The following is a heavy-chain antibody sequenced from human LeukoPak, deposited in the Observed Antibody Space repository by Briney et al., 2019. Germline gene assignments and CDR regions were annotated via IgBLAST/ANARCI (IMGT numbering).Heavy chain of an antibody. CDR2: IYYSGST. CDR3: ARHQPFDP. V-gene: IGHV4-59*01. Sequence: SETLSLTCTVSGGSISSYYWSWIRQPPGKGLEWIGYIYYSGSTNYNPSLKSRVTISVDTSKNQFSLKLSSVTAADTAVYYCARHQPFDPWGQGTLVAVSS. J-gene: IGHJ5*02. CDR1: GGSISSYY.